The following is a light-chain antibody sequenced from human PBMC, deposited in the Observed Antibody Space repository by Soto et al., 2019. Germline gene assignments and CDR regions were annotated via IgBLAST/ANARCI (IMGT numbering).Light chain of an antibody. CDR2: ENN. J-gene: IGLJ1*01. Sequence: QSVLTQPPSVSEAPGQRVTISCTGSSSNIGAGYEAHWYQQAPGTAPKLLIYENNHRPSGVPDRFSGSKSGTSASLAITGLQAEDEAEYYCQSYDSSLSGYVFGTGTKLTVL. CDR3: QSYDSSLSGYV. V-gene: IGLV1-40*01. CDR1: SSNIGAGYE.